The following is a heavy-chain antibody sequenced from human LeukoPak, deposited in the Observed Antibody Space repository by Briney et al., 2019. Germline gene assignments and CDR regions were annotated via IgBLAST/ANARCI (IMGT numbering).Heavy chain of an antibody. Sequence: GGSLRLSCAASGFTFSSYAMSWVRQAPGKGLEWVSAISGGGSTAYYADSVKGRFTISRDNSKNTLYLRMNSLRAEDTAIYYCAKGGYCGGDSCYPNDYWGQGTLVTVSS. CDR2: ISGGGSTA. V-gene: IGHV3-23*01. CDR3: AKGGYCGGDSCYPNDY. CDR1: GFTFSSYA. D-gene: IGHD2-15*01. J-gene: IGHJ4*02.